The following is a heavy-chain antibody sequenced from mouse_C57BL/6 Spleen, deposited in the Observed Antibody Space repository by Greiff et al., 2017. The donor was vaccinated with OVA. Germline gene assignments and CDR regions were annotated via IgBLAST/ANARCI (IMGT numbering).Heavy chain of an antibody. CDR2: IYPGDGDT. D-gene: IGHD2-14*01. V-gene: IGHV1-82*01. J-gene: IGHJ3*01. CDR1: GYAFSSSW. CDR3: ARDREYDVGFAY. Sequence: QVQLKESGPELVKPGASVKISCKASGYAFSSSWMNWVKQRPGKGLEWIGRIYPGDGDTNYNGKLKGKATLTADKSSSTAYMQLSSLTSEDSAVYFCARDREYDVGFAYWGQGTLVTVAA.